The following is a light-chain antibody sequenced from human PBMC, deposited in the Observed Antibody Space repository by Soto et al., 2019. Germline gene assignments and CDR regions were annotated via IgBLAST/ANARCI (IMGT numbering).Light chain of an antibody. J-gene: IGLJ1*01. CDR3: SSYRSGGPFV. Sequence: QSALTLPASVSGSPGQSIAISCTGTSSDVGGYNYVSWYQQLPGKAPKLLITEVSNRPLGVSHRFSGSKSGNTASLTISGLQAEEEADYYCSSYRSGGPFVFGTGTKVTVL. CDR1: SSDVGGYNY. V-gene: IGLV2-14*01. CDR2: EVS.